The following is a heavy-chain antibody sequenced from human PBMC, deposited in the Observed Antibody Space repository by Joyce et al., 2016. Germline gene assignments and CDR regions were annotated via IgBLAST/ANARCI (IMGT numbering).Heavy chain of an antibody. D-gene: IGHD2-2*02. CDR3: TGVVVPTTIVGWFDP. CDR2: ISGSGGTT. CDR1: GFTFSSYA. Sequence: EVQLLESGGGLVQPGGSLRLSCAASGFTFSSYAMSWVRQAPGKGLEWGSAISGSGGTTYYADSVKGRFTISRDNSKNTLYLQMNSLRAEDTAVYYCTGVVVPTTIVGWFDPWGQGTLVTVSP. V-gene: IGHV3-23*01. J-gene: IGHJ5*02.